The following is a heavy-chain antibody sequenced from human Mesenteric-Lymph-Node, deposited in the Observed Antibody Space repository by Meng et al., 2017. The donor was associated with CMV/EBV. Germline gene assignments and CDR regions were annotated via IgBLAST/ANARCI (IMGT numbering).Heavy chain of an antibody. D-gene: IGHD2-21*02. J-gene: IGHJ4*02. CDR3: ARERLVTANDY. V-gene: IGHV4-31*03. CDR1: GGSISSAGYY. CDR2: IHYSGTT. Sequence: CTFSGGSISSAGYYWNWIRQHPGKGLEWIGYIHYSGTTSYNPSLKSRITMSVDSSKNQFSLKLTSVTVADTAMYFCARERLVTANDYWGPGTLVTVSS.